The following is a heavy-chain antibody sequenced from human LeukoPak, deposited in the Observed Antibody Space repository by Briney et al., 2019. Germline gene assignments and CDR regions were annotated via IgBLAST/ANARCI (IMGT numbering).Heavy chain of an antibody. CDR1: GGTFSSYA. Sequence: ALVKVSCKASGGTFSSYAISWVRQAPGQGLEWMGWMNPNSGNTGYAQKFQGRVTMTRNTSISTAYMELSSLRSEDTAVYYCAREGDITMVRGVITDDAFDIWGQGTMVTVSS. CDR3: AREGDITMVRGVITDDAFDI. D-gene: IGHD3-10*01. V-gene: IGHV1-8*02. CDR2: MNPNSGNT. J-gene: IGHJ3*02.